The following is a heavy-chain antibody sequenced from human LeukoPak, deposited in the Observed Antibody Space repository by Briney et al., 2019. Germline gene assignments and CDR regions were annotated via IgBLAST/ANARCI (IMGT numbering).Heavy chain of an antibody. CDR2: ISYDGSNK. J-gene: IGHJ4*02. CDR1: GFTFSSYA. Sequence: PGGSLRLSCAASGFTFSSYAMHWVRQAPGKGLEWVAVISYDGSNKYYADSVKGRFTISRDNSKNTLYLQMNSLRAEDTAVYYCASQDGYNFGPFDYWGQGTLVTVSS. V-gene: IGHV3-30*04. CDR3: ASQDGYNFGPFDY. D-gene: IGHD5-24*01.